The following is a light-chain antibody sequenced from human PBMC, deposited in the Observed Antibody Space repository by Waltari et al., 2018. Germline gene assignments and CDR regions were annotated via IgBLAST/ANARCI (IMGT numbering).Light chain of an antibody. CDR2: RDN. CDR1: SSNIGSNY. V-gene: IGLV1-47*01. J-gene: IGLJ3*02. CDR3: ASWDDSLSGLWV. Sequence: QSVLTQPPSASGTPGQRVTISCSGSSSNIGSNYVYWYQQLPGTAPKLLIYRDNKRPAGVPDRVSGSKSGTSASLAISGLRSEDEADYYCASWDDSLSGLWVFGGGTKLTVL.